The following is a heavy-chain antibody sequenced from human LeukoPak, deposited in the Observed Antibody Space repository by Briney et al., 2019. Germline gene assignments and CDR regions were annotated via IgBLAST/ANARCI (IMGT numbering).Heavy chain of an antibody. J-gene: IGHJ4*02. V-gene: IGHV3-74*01. CDR1: GFTFSDYW. D-gene: IGHD3-9*01. Sequence: GGSLRLSCAASGFTFSDYWMHWVRQAPGKGLVWVSRINGDGTNTFYADSVKGRFAIFRDNAKNTVYLQMNSLRAEDRAVYYCAKDHDNYDILTGSTGVDYWGQGTLVTVSS. CDR2: INGDGTNT. CDR3: AKDHDNYDILTGSTGVDY.